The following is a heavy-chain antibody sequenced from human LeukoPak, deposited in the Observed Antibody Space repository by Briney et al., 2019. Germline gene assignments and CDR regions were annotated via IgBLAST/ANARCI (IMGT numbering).Heavy chain of an antibody. CDR1: GFTFSSYA. Sequence: GGSLRLSCAASGFTFSSYAMSWVRQAPGKGLEWFSAISSSGDSTYYADSVKGRFTISRDNSKSTLYLQMNSLRAEDTAVYYCAKIPRGGYMDVWGKGTTVTVSS. D-gene: IGHD2-15*01. J-gene: IGHJ6*03. V-gene: IGHV3-23*01. CDR3: AKIPRGGYMDV. CDR2: ISSSGDST.